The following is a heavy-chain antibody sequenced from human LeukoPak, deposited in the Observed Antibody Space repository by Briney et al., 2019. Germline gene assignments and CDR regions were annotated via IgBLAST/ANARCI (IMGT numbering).Heavy chain of an antibody. CDR2: IYASGST. CDR1: GASISNYY. J-gene: IGHJ4*02. CDR3: ARGETIFPY. Sequence: LETLSLTCTVSGASISNYYWSWIRQPAGKGLEWIGRIYASGSTNYNPSLKSRVTISVDQSKNQFSLKLNSVTAADTAVYYCARGETIFPYWGQGTLVTVSS. D-gene: IGHD3-9*01. V-gene: IGHV4-4*07.